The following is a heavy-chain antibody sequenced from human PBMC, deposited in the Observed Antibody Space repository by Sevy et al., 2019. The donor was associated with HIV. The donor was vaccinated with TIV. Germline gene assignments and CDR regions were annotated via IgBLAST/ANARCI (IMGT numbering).Heavy chain of an antibody. CDR1: GGSMDGGGYS. CDR3: ARILQGPFSYAMDV. V-gene: IGHV4-30-2*01. J-gene: IGHJ6*02. CDR2: IFHSGRT. Sequence: SETLSLTCAVAGGSMDGGGYSWTWIRQPPGKGLEWIGYIFHSGRTYFSPSLKSRVTISEDRSKNQFSLKLTSVTAADTAIYYCARILQGPFSYAMDVWGQGTTVTVSS.